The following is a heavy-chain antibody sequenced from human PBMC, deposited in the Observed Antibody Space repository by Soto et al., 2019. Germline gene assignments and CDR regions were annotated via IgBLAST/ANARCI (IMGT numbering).Heavy chain of an antibody. CDR3: ARDPKYRGTYAWYFDL. J-gene: IGHJ2*01. CDR2: ISGYNGNT. V-gene: IGHV1-18*04. D-gene: IGHD1-26*01. Sequence: ASVKVSCKALGYTFTDYGIGWVRQAPGQGLEWMGWISGYNGNTNYAQNLQGRVTMTTDTPTSTAFMELKSLKSDDTAVYFCARDPKYRGTYAWYFDLWGRGTLVTVSS. CDR1: GYTFTDYG.